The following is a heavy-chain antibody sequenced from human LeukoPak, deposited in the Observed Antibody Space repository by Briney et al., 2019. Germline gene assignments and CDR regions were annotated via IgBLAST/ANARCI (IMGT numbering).Heavy chain of an antibody. CDR1: GFTFSSYA. CDR3: ARERNPGGFYYDSSGFDY. J-gene: IGHJ4*02. D-gene: IGHD3-22*01. Sequence: RAGGSLRLSCAASGFTFSSYAMSWVRQAPGKGLGWVSAISGSGGSTYYADSVKGRFTISRDNSKNTLYLQTNSLRAEDTAVYYCARERNPGGFYYDSSGFDYWGQGTLVTVSS. CDR2: ISGSGGST. V-gene: IGHV3-23*01.